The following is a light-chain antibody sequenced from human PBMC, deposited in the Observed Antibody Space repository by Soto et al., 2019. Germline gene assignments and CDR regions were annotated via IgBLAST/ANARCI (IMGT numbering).Light chain of an antibody. J-gene: IGKJ1*01. Sequence: EIVMTQSPATLSVSPGERATLSCRASQSVSSNLAWYQQKPGQAPRLLIYGASTRATGIPARFSGSGSGTDSTLTISSLQSEDFAVYYGQQYNNWPWTFGQGTKVEIK. V-gene: IGKV3-15*01. CDR3: QQYNNWPWT. CDR1: QSVSSN. CDR2: GAS.